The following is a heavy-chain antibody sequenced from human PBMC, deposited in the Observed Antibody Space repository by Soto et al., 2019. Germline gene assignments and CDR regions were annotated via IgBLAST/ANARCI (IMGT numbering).Heavy chain of an antibody. D-gene: IGHD2-15*01. J-gene: IGHJ4*02. CDR1: GGTFSSYA. V-gene: IGHV1-69*13. Sequence: GASVKVSCKASGGTFSSYAISWVRQAPGQGLEWMGGIIPIFGTANYAQKFQGRVTITADESTSTAYMELSSLRSEDTAVYYCARDPPRSGGSFIFDYWGQGTLVTVSS. CDR2: IIPIFGTA. CDR3: ARDPPRSGGSFIFDY.